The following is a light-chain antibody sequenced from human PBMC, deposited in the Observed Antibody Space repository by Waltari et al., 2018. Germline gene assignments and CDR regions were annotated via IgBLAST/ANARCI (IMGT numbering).Light chain of an antibody. CDR2: DIK. Sequence: QSALTQPRSVSGSPGQSVTISCSGTSRDIGAYLYVSWYQQHPGKAPRVIIYDIKKRPSGVADRFSGSKASNTASLTISGLQPDDGADYFCCSYAGNSMIFGGGTMLTVL. V-gene: IGLV2-11*01. CDR3: CSYAGNSMI. CDR1: SRDIGAYLY. J-gene: IGLJ2*01.